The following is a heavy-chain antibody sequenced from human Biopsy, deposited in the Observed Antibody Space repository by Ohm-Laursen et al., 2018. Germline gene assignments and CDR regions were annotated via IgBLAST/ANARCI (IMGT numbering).Heavy chain of an antibody. Sequence: SDTLSLTCAISGDSVSSNTVAWNWISQSPSRGLEWLGRTIYRSKWSNDYAVSVKNRITIDPDTSKNQFSLQLNSVTPEDTAIYYCARGRYAAFDIWGQGTKVTTSS. CDR2: TIYRSKWSN. V-gene: IGHV6-1*01. D-gene: IGHD3-9*01. J-gene: IGHJ3*02. CDR3: ARGRYAAFDI. CDR1: GDSVSSNTVA.